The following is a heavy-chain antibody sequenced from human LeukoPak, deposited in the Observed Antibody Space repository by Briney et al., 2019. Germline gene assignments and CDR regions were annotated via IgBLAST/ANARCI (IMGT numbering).Heavy chain of an antibody. CDR3: ARWDYSSLDY. D-gene: IGHD6-13*01. CDR2: IHYSGST. J-gene: IGHJ4*02. CDR1: GGSISSYY. V-gene: IGHV4-59*01. Sequence: SETLSLTCTVSGGSISSYYWSWIRQPPGKGLEWIGYIHYSGSTNYNPSLKSRVTISVDRPKNLFSLKLNSVTAADTAMYYCARWDYSSLDYWGQGTLVTVSS.